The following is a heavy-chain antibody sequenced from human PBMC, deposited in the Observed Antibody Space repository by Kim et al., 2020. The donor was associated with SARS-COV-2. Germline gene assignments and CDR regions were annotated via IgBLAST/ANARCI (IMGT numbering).Heavy chain of an antibody. Sequence: GGSLRLSCAASGFTFSSYSMNWVRQAPGKGLEWVSSISSSSSYIYYADSVKGRFTISRDNAKNSLYLQMNSLRAEDTAVYYCARDLPIAAAGRANWFDPWGQGTLVTVAS. V-gene: IGHV3-21*01. J-gene: IGHJ5*02. CDR3: ARDLPIAAAGRANWFDP. CDR2: ISSSSSYI. CDR1: GFTFSSYS. D-gene: IGHD6-13*01.